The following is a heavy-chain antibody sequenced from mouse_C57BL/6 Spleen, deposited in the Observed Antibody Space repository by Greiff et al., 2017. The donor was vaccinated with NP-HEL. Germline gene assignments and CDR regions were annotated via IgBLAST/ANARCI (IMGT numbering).Heavy chain of an antibody. D-gene: IGHD5-5*01. CDR2: IDPETGGT. Sequence: QVQLQQSGAELVRPGASVTLSCKASGYTFTDYEMHWVKQTPVHGLEWIGAIDPETGGTASNQKFKGKAILTADKASSTAYMELRSLTSEDSAVYYCTRWVYLYAMDYWGQGTSVTVSS. J-gene: IGHJ4*01. CDR1: GYTFTDYE. CDR3: TRWVYLYAMDY. V-gene: IGHV1-15*01.